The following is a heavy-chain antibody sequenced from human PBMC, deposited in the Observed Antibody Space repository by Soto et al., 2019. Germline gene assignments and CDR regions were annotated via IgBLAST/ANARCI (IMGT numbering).Heavy chain of an antibody. CDR3: AHSRLYDILTGYYRVGSENFDY. Sequence: SGPTLVNPTQTLTLTCTFSGFSLSTSGVGVGWIRQPPGKALEWLALIYWDDDKRYSPSLKSRLTVTKDTSKNQVVLTMTNMDPVDTATYYCAHSRLYDILTGYYRVGSENFDYWGQGTLVTVSS. J-gene: IGHJ4*02. CDR2: IYWDDDK. D-gene: IGHD3-9*01. CDR1: GFSLSTSGVG. V-gene: IGHV2-5*02.